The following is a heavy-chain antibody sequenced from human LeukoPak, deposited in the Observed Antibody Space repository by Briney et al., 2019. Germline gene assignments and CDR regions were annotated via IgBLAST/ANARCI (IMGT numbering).Heavy chain of an antibody. J-gene: IGHJ4*02. D-gene: IGHD2-8*01. CDR3: ARSGELVYSDY. CDR1: GYTFTSYG. Sequence: GASVKASCKASGYTFTSYGISWVRQAPGQGLEWVGWISAYNGNTNYAQKLQGRVTMTTDTSTSTVYMELRSLRSDDTAVYYCARSGELVYSDYWGQGTLVTVSS. CDR2: ISAYNGNT. V-gene: IGHV1-18*01.